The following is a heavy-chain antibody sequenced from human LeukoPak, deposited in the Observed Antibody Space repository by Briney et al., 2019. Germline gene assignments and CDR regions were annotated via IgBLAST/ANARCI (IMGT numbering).Heavy chain of an antibody. Sequence: GGSLRLSCAASGFTFSSYSMNWVRQAPGKGLEWVSSISSSSSYMYYADSVKGRFTISRDNAKNSLYLQMNSLRAEDTAVYYCTRDLPPANSDYYDSSGYHAIWGQGTMVTVSS. D-gene: IGHD3-22*01. CDR2: ISSSSSYM. CDR3: TRDLPPANSDYYDSSGYHAI. J-gene: IGHJ3*02. CDR1: GFTFSSYS. V-gene: IGHV3-21*01.